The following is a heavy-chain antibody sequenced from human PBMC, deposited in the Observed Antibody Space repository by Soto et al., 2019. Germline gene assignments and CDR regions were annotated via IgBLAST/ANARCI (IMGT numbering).Heavy chain of an antibody. V-gene: IGHV4-31*03. CDR1: GTRVSSTIYA. CDR2: IYYSGRT. J-gene: IGHJ4*02. Sequence: TLSLTCSYSGTRVSSTIYAWTWSRQHPGKGPEWIGHIYYSGRTYYNPSLKSRVTISLDMSKNQFSLKLTYVSAADTAVYYCERGYDYDSGGYLFDYWGQGTLVTVSS. D-gene: IGHD3-22*01. CDR3: ERGYDYDSGGYLFDY.